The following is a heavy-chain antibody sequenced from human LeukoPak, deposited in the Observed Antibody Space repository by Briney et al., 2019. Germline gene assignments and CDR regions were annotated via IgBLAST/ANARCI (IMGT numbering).Heavy chain of an antibody. CDR1: GFTFSSYS. Sequence: PGGSLRLSCAASGFTFSSYSMNWVRQAPGKGLEWVSSISSSSSYIYYADSVKGRFTISRDNAKSSLYLQMNSLRAEDTAVYYCARDDYLGCSSTSCYDYWGQGTLVTVSS. D-gene: IGHD2-2*01. V-gene: IGHV3-21*01. J-gene: IGHJ4*02. CDR2: ISSSSSYI. CDR3: ARDDYLGCSSTSCYDY.